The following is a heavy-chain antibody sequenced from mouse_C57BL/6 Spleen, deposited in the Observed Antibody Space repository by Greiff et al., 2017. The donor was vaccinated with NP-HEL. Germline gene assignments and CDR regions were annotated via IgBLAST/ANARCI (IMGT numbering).Heavy chain of an antibody. CDR2: ISSGSSTI. CDR1: GFTFSDYG. D-gene: IGHD2-2*01. V-gene: IGHV5-17*01. Sequence: EVQVVESGGGLVKPGGSLKLSCAASGFTFSDYGMHWVRQAPEKGLEWVAYISSGSSTIYYADTVKGRFTISRDNAKNTLFLQMTSLRSEDTAMYYCARRGYDVNYYAMDYWGQGTSVTVSS. J-gene: IGHJ4*01. CDR3: ARRGYDVNYYAMDY.